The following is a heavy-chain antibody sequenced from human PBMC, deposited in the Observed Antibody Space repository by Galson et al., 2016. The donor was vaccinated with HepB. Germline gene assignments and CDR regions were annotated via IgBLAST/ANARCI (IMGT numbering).Heavy chain of an antibody. Sequence: SLRLSCATSGLTLSDYWMHWVRQAPGKGLVWVARIDKYGSGTSYADSVRGRFTISRDIATTSLSLQMNDLRAEDTAIYYCGTVFDYWGQGTLVTVSS. CDR3: GTVFDY. J-gene: IGHJ4*02. CDR2: IDKYGSGT. V-gene: IGHV3-74*01. CDR1: GLTLSDYW.